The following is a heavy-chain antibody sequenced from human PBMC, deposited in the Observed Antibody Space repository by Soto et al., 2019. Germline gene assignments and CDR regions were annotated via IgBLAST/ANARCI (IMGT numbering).Heavy chain of an antibody. V-gene: IGHV4-39*01. D-gene: IGHD3-16*02. J-gene: IGHJ4*02. CDR2: IYYSGST. Sequence: TFSGGSISSSSYYWGWIRQPPGKGLEWIGSIYYSGSTYYNPSLKSRVTISVDTSKNQFSLKLSSVTAADTAVYYCASYRPDFDYWGQGTLVTVSS. CDR1: GGSISSSSYY. CDR3: ASYRPDFDY.